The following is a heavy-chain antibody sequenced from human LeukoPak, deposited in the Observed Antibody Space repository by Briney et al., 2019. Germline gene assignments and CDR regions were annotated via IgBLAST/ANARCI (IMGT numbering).Heavy chain of an antibody. D-gene: IGHD3-3*01. J-gene: IGHJ4*02. Sequence: PGGSLRLSCAASGFTFSSYGMHWVRLAPGKGLEWVAFIRYDGGNKYYADSVKGRFTISRDNSKNTVYLQMNSLRGEDTAVYYCAKDRSPHYDFWSGYSGRYFDHWGQGTLVTVSS. CDR1: GFTFSSYG. CDR2: IRYDGGNK. CDR3: AKDRSPHYDFWSGYSGRYFDH. V-gene: IGHV3-30*02.